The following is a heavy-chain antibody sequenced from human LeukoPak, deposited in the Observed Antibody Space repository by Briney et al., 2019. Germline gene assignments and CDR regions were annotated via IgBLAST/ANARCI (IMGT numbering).Heavy chain of an antibody. V-gene: IGHV3-7*01. Sequence: GESLRLSCAASGFTFSSYWMTWVRQAPGKGLEWVANIKEDGSETYYVDSVRGRFTISRDNAKNSLYLQMNSLRAEDTALYYCATPPYRSDSGYWGQGTLVTVS. CDR3: ATPPYRSDSGY. D-gene: IGHD6-19*01. J-gene: IGHJ4*02. CDR2: IKEDGSET. CDR1: GFTFSSYW.